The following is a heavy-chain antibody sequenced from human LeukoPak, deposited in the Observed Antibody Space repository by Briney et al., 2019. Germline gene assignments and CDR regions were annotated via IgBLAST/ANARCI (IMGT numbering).Heavy chain of an antibody. Sequence: GGSLRLSCAASGFTFSSYWMTWVRQAPGKGLEWVANIKEDGSDKYYVESLKGRFTISRDNAKNSLYLQMNSLRDEDTAVYYCTRDSYTNTWHEEGRDYWGQATLVIVSS. CDR3: TRDSYTNTWHEEGRDY. CDR1: GFTFSSYW. CDR2: IKEDGSDK. J-gene: IGHJ4*02. D-gene: IGHD6-13*01. V-gene: IGHV3-7*01.